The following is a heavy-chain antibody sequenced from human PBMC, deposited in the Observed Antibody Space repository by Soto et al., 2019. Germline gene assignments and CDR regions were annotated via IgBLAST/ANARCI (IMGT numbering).Heavy chain of an antibody. D-gene: IGHD6-19*01. V-gene: IGHV4-38-2*01. CDR2: FYHRGT. J-gene: IGHJ4*02. CDR3: VGGPGSAWAHYFDH. Sequence: ETLSLNCSVFNYSITSNYFWVWIRQSPDKGLEWIGSFYHRGTSYNPSLNSRVTISVDTSNNQFSLSVTSVTAADTAVYFCVGGPGSAWAHYFDHWGQGTLVTVSS. CDR1: NYSITSNYF.